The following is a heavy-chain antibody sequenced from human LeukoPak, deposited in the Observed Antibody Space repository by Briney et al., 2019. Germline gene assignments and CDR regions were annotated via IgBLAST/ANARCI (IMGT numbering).Heavy chain of an antibody. CDR3: ARAELLPPLSQGFDP. V-gene: IGHV4-39*07. J-gene: IGHJ5*02. D-gene: IGHD3-10*01. CDR2: IYYSGST. CDR1: GGSISSSSYY. Sequence: SETLSLTCTVSGGSISSSSYYWGWKRQPPGKGLKWIRSIYYSGSTYYNPSLKSRVTISVDTSKNQFSLKLSSVTAADTAVYYCARAELLPPLSQGFDPWGQGTLVTVSS.